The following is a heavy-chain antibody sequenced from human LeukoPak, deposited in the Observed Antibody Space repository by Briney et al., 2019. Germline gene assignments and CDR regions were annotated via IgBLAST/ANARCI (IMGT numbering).Heavy chain of an antibody. Sequence: SETLSLTCAVSGYSISSGYYWGWIRQPPGKGLEWIGSIYHSGSTYYNPSLKSRVTISVDTSKNQFSLKLSSVTAANTAAYYCARYLGSSKFDYWGQGTLVTVSS. J-gene: IGHJ4*02. D-gene: IGHD6-13*01. V-gene: IGHV4-38-2*01. CDR1: GYSISSGYY. CDR3: ARYLGSSKFDY. CDR2: IYHSGST.